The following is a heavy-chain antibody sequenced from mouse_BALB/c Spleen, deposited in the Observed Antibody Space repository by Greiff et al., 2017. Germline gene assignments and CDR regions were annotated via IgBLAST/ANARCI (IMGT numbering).Heavy chain of an antibody. J-gene: IGHJ2*01. CDR2: ISSGGGST. D-gene: IGHD1-2*01. CDR1: GFAFSSYD. V-gene: IGHV5-12-1*01. CDR3: ARRFTTAMYYFDY. Sequence: EVQRVESGGGLVKPGGSLKLSCAASGFAFSSYDMSWVRQTPEKRLEWVAYISSGGGSTYYPDTVKGRFTISRDNAKNTLYLQMSSLKSEDTAMYYCARRFTTAMYYFDYWGQGTTLTVSS.